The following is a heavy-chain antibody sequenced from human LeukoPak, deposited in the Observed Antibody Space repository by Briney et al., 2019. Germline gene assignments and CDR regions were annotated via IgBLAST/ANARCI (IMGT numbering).Heavy chain of an antibody. CDR1: GGSISSSSYY. J-gene: IGHJ3*02. V-gene: IGHV4-39*07. Sequence: PSETLSLTCTVSGGSISSSSYYWGWIRQPPGKGLEWIGCIYYSGSTFYNPSLKSRVTISVDTSKNQFSLKLSSVTAADTAVYYCARDNWNDDAFDIWGQGTMVTVSS. CDR2: IYYSGST. D-gene: IGHD1-1*01. CDR3: ARDNWNDDAFDI.